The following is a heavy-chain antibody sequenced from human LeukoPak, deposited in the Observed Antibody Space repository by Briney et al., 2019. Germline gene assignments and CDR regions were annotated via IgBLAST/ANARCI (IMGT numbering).Heavy chain of an antibody. Sequence: SETLSLTCTVSGGSISSYYWSWVRQPPGKGLEWIGYIYYSGSTNYNPSLKSRVTISVDTSKNQFSLKLSSVTAADTAVYYCARLIDSGWHHPGYFDYWGQGTLVTVSS. CDR3: ARLIDSGWHHPGYFDY. D-gene: IGHD6-19*01. CDR1: GGSISSYY. V-gene: IGHV4-59*08. CDR2: IYYSGST. J-gene: IGHJ4*02.